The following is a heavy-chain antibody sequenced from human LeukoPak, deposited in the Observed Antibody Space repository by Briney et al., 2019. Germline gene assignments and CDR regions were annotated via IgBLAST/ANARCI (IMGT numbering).Heavy chain of an antibody. Sequence: GGSLRLSCAASGFTFSSYSMNWVRQAPGKGLEWVSYISSSSTIYYADSVKGRFTISRDNAKNSLYLQMNSLRDEDTAVYYCARDVVEWELTAYDYWGQGTLVTVSS. CDR1: GFTFSSYS. J-gene: IGHJ4*02. CDR3: ARDVVEWELTAYDY. V-gene: IGHV3-48*02. D-gene: IGHD1-26*01. CDR2: ISSSSTI.